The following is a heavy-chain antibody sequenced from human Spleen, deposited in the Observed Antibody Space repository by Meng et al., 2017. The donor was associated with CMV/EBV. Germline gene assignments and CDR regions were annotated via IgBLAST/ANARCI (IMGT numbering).Heavy chain of an antibody. V-gene: IGHV3-7*04. CDR3: VRGYYYGSGKFDY. CDR1: GFTFKNFW. Sequence: GESLKISCVASGFTFKNFWMSWVRQAPGKGLEWVANIKHDGSEKSYVDSVKGRFTFSRDNAKNSLYLQMDSLRAEDTAAYYCVRGYYYGSGKFDYWGQGTLVTVSS. D-gene: IGHD3-10*01. J-gene: IGHJ4*02. CDR2: IKHDGSEK.